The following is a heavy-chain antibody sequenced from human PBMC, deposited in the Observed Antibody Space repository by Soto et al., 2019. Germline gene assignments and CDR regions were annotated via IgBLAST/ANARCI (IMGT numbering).Heavy chain of an antibody. D-gene: IGHD4-17*01. V-gene: IGHV3-23*01. CDR3: AKDYGDGWYYFDY. Sequence: EVQLLESGGGLVQPGGSLRLSCAASGFTFSSYAMSWVRQAPGKGLEWVSVISGSGGSTYYADSVKGRFTISRDNSKNTLYLQMNSLRAEDTAVYYCAKDYGDGWYYFDYWGQGTLVTVSS. CDR1: GFTFSSYA. CDR2: ISGSGGST. J-gene: IGHJ4*02.